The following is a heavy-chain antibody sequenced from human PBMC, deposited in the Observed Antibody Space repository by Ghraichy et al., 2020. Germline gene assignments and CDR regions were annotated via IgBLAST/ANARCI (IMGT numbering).Heavy chain of an antibody. J-gene: IGHJ4*02. CDR1: GGSISSSRYY. Sequence: SETLSLTCTVSGGSISSSRYYWGWIRQPPGKGLEWIGSIYYSGSTYYNPSLKSRVTISVDTSKNQFSLKLSSVTAADTAVYYCATTTYYYDSSGRKGDYWGQGTLVTVSS. CDR3: ATTTYYYDSSGRKGDY. CDR2: IYYSGST. V-gene: IGHV4-39*01. D-gene: IGHD3-22*01.